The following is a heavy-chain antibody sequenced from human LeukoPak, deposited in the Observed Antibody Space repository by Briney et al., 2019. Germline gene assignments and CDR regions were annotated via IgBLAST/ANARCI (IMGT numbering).Heavy chain of an antibody. CDR1: GFSFSNYA. J-gene: IGHJ4*02. D-gene: IGHD3-10*01. CDR2: ISGSGGLT. CDR3: AKDGVPSRWFGRNYFDY. Sequence: GGSLRLTCVVSGFSFSNYAMSWVRQAPGKGPEWVSGISGSGGLTYHADSVKGRFTISRDNYKNTLYLKMNNLRAEDTAVYYCAKDGVPSRWFGRNYFDYWGQGTLVTVSS. V-gene: IGHV3-23*01.